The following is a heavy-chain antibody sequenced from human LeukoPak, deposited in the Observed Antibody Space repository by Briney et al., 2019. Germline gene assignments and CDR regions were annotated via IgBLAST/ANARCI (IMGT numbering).Heavy chain of an antibody. D-gene: IGHD6-13*01. V-gene: IGHV3-23*01. CDR3: AKDQRGAAASEDLFQH. CDR1: GFTFSSYA. J-gene: IGHJ1*01. Sequence: GGSLRLSCAASGFTFSSYAMSWIRQAPGKGLEWVSAISGSGGSTYYADSVKGRFTISRDNSKNTLYLQMNSLRAEYTAVYYCAKDQRGAAASEDLFQHWGQGTLVTVSS. CDR2: ISGSGGST.